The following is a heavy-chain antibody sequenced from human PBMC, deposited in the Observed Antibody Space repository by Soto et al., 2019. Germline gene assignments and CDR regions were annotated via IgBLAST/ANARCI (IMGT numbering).Heavy chain of an antibody. V-gene: IGHV3-64D*06. CDR3: VKGELWFGEDFDY. Sequence: GGSLRLSCAASGFTFRSYAMHGVRQAPGKGLEYVSAISSNGGSTYYADSVKGRFTISRDNSKNTLYLQMSSLRAEDTAVYYCVKGELWFGEDFDYWGQGTLVTVSS. J-gene: IGHJ4*02. CDR2: ISSNGGST. CDR1: GFTFRSYA. D-gene: IGHD3-10*01.